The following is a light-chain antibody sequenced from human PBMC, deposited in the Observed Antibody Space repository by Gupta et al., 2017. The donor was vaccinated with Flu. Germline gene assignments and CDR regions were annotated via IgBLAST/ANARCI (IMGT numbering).Light chain of an antibody. CDR3: QQANSCPFP. CDR2: DAS. Sequence: DSQMTQSPSFVSAFIGDKLTITCWAGHDMGKWLCWYQQKPGQAPQLLIYDASTLQSGVPSRFSGSGSGTDFSLTFASQQPADVGTYYCQQANSCPFPFGQGTPVEV. V-gene: IGKV1-12*01. J-gene: IGKJ1*01. CDR1: HDMGKW.